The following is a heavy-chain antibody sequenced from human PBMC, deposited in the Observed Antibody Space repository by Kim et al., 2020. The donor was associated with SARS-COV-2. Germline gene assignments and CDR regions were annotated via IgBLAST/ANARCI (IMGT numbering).Heavy chain of an antibody. CDR1: GFTFSDYY. J-gene: IGHJ4*02. CDR2: ISSSGSTI. V-gene: IGHV3-11*01. Sequence: GGSLRLSCAASGFTFSDYYMSWIRQAPGKGLEWVSYISSSGSTIYYADSVKGRFTISRDNAKNSLYLQMNSLRAEDTAVYYCVIKLWFGDLGSDYWGQGTLVTVSS. D-gene: IGHD3-10*01. CDR3: VIKLWFGDLGSDY.